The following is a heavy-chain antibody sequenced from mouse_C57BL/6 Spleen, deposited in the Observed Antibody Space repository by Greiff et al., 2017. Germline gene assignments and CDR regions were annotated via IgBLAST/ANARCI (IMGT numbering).Heavy chain of an antibody. J-gene: IGHJ2*01. D-gene: IGHD2-4*01. Sequence: EVQLQESGPGMVKPSPSLSLTCTVTGYSITSGYDWHWIRHFPGNKLEWMGYISYSGSTNYNPSLKSRISITHDTSKNHFFLKLNSVTTEDTATYYCARGPGLRFDYWGQGTTLTVSS. V-gene: IGHV3-1*01. CDR3: ARGPGLRFDY. CDR2: ISYSGST. CDR1: GYSITSGYD.